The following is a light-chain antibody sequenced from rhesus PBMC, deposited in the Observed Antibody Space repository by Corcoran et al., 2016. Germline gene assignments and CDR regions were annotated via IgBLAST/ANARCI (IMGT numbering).Light chain of an antibody. CDR2: ENY. J-gene: IGLJ1*01. V-gene: IGLV1-85*01. CDR1: ASNIGADYY. CDR3: QSYDNRLSAYI. Sequence: QSVLTQPPSMSGAPGQRVTLSCTGSASNIGADYYVQWYQQLPGTAPKLLIFENYKRPSGISDRFSGSQSGTSASLSIPGLQSEDEADYFCQSYDNRLSAYIFGTGTRLTVL.